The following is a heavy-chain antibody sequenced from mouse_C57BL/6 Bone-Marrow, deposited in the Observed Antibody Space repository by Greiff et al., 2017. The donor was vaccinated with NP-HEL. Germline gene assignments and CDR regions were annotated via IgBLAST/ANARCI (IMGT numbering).Heavy chain of an antibody. D-gene: IGHD1-1*01. CDR2: IDPSDSYT. CDR3: ARDYGSRDAY. V-gene: IGHV1-69*01. CDR1: GYTFTSYW. J-gene: IGHJ3*01. Sequence: VQLQQPGAELVMPGASVKLSCKASGYTFTSYWMHWVKQRPGQGLEWIGEIDPSDSYTNYNQKFKGKSTLTVDKSSSTAYMQLSSLTSEDSAVYYCARDYGSRDAYWGQGTLVTVSA.